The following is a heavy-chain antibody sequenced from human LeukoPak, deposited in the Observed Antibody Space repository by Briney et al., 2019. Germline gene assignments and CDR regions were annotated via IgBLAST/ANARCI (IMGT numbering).Heavy chain of an antibody. D-gene: IGHD5-12*01. V-gene: IGHV3-66*02. CDR2: LYSGGAT. Sequence: GSLRLSCAASGFSVNSNYMSWVRQAPGKGLEWVSILYSGGATYYADSVKGRFTISRDISKSTVHLQMNSLRLEDTAVYYCARSGYETLLSIDYWGQGTLVTVSS. CDR1: GFSVNSNY. J-gene: IGHJ4*02. CDR3: ARSGYETLLSIDY.